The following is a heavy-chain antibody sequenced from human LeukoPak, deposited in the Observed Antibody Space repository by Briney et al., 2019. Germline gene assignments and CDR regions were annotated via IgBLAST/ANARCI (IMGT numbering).Heavy chain of an antibody. J-gene: IGHJ4*02. V-gene: IGHV1-69*13. Sequence: SVKVSCKASGGTFSSYAISWVRQAPGQGLEWMGGIIPIFGTANYAQKFQGRVTITADESTSTAYMELSSLRSEDAAVYYCASSPAWFLRAPKYYFDYWGQGTLVTVSS. CDR2: IIPIFGTA. D-gene: IGHD2/OR15-2a*01. CDR1: GGTFSSYA. CDR3: ASSPAWFLRAPKYYFDY.